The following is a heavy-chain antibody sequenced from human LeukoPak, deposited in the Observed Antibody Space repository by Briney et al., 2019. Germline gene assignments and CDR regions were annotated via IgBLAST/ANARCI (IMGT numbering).Heavy chain of an antibody. CDR3: ARDRARITIFGVVTTDAFDI. CDR1: GGTFSSYA. J-gene: IGHJ3*02. Sequence: GASVKVSCKASGGTFSSYAISWVRPAPGQGPEWMGGIIPIFGTANYAQKFQGRVTITADKSTSTAYMELSSLRSEDTAVYYCARDRARITIFGVVTTDAFDIWGQGTMVTVSS. CDR2: IIPIFGTA. D-gene: IGHD3-3*01. V-gene: IGHV1-69*06.